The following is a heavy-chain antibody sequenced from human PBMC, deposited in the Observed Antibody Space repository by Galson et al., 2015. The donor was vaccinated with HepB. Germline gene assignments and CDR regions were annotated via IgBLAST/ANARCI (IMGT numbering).Heavy chain of an antibody. CDR1: GFTFSSYW. J-gene: IGHJ4*02. Sequence: SLRLSCAASGFTFSSYWMSWVRQAPGEGLEWVANINKDGNDKYYVDSVEGRFTVSRDNAKNSLYLQMNSLRVEDTALYYCARADALRTVDYWGQGTLITVSS. CDR2: INKDGNDK. CDR3: ARADALRTVDY. V-gene: IGHV3-7*03.